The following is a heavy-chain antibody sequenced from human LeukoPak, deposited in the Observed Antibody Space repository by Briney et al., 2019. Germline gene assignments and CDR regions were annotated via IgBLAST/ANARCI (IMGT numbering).Heavy chain of an antibody. Sequence: SETLSLTCTISGGSISSYYWSWIRQPPGKGLEWIAYIYYSGSSNYNPSLKSRVTISGDTAKNQFSLKLSSVDAADTAVYYCARLLLGVVPAAPYNWFDPWGQGTLVTVSS. V-gene: IGHV4-59*12. D-gene: IGHD2-2*01. CDR3: ARLLLGVVPAAPYNWFDP. CDR2: IYYSGSS. J-gene: IGHJ5*02. CDR1: GGSISSYY.